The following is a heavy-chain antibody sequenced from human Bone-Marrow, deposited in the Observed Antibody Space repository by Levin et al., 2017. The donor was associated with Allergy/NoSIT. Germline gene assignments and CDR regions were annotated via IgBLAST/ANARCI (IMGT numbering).Heavy chain of an antibody. CDR3: ARDRAEQRAFYFYYGMDV. J-gene: IGHJ6*02. Sequence: ASVKVSCQASGYTFTDFGVSWVRQAPGRALEWMGWVSTYTGDAKYAQSVQGRVTMTTDTSTSTALMELRSLRYDDTAVYFCARDRAEQRAFYFYYGMDVWGQGTTVTVSS. D-gene: IGHD1-14*01. CDR2: VSTYTGDA. V-gene: IGHV1-18*01. CDR1: GYTFTDFG.